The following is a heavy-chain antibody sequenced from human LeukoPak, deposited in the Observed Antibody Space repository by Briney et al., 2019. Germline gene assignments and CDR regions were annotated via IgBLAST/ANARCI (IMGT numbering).Heavy chain of an antibody. CDR2: TYYSGNT. CDR1: GGSIGSYY. V-gene: IGHV4-59*01. Sequence: PSETLSLTCTVSGGSIGSYYWSWIRQPPGKGLEWIGYTYYSGNTNYNPSLKSRVSISIDTSKNQFSLQLSSVTAADTAVYYCARDRDSSGLRDFDLWGRGTLVTVSA. D-gene: IGHD3-22*01. J-gene: IGHJ2*01. CDR3: ARDRDSSGLRDFDL.